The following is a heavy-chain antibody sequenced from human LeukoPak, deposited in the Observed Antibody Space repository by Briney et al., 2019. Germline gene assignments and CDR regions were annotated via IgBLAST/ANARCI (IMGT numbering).Heavy chain of an antibody. CDR2: IKSKTDGGTP. CDR3: TTESLAVPKYYFDN. V-gene: IGHV3-15*01. J-gene: IGHJ4*02. D-gene: IGHD6-19*01. Sequence: GGSLSLSCAASGFTFSNAWMSWVRQAPGKGLEWVGRIKSKTDGGTPDYAAPVKGRFTISRDDSENTLYLQMNSLKTEDTAVYYCTTESLAVPKYYFDNWGQGTLVTVSS. CDR1: GFTFSNAW.